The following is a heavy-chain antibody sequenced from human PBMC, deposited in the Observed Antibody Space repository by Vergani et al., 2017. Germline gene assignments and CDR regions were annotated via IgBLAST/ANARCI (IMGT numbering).Heavy chain of an antibody. Sequence: EVQLVESGGGLVKPGGSLRLSCAASGFTFSSYSMNWVRQAPGKGLEWVSSISSSSSYIYYADSVKGRFTISRDNAKNSLYLQMNSLGAEDTAVYYCARSPEWRTRDCSSTSCPRAPGAFDIWGQGTMVTVSS. J-gene: IGHJ3*02. CDR3: ARSPEWRTRDCSSTSCPRAPGAFDI. CDR2: ISSSSSYI. D-gene: IGHD2-2*01. V-gene: IGHV3-21*01. CDR1: GFTFSSYS.